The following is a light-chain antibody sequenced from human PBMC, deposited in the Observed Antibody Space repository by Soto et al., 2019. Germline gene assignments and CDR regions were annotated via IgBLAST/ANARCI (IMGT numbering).Light chain of an antibody. CDR3: CSYAGSSTFYV. V-gene: IGLV2-23*01. Sequence: QSALTQPASVSGSPGQALTISCTGTSSDVGSYNLVSWYQQHPGKAPKLMIYEGSRRPSGVSNRFSGSTSGNTASLTISGLQAEDEADYYCCSYAGSSTFYVFGTGTKVTVL. CDR1: SSDVGSYNL. CDR2: EGS. J-gene: IGLJ1*01.